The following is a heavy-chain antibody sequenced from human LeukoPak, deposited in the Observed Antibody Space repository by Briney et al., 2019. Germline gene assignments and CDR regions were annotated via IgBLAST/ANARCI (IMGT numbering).Heavy chain of an antibody. CDR3: AKDLVVPAAILRGYYYYMDV. CDR1: GFTFSSYA. D-gene: IGHD2-2*01. Sequence: SGGSLRLSCAASGFTFSSYAMSWVRQAPGKGLEWVSAISGSGGSTYYADSVKGRFTISRDNSKNTLYLQMNSLRAEDTAVYYCAKDLVVPAAILRGYYYYMDVWGKGTTVTVSS. CDR2: ISGSGGST. V-gene: IGHV3-23*01. J-gene: IGHJ6*03.